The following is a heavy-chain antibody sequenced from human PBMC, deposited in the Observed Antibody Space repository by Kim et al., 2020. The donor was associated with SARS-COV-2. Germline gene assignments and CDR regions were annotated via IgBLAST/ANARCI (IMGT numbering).Heavy chain of an antibody. D-gene: IGHD7-27*01. CDR1: GGSFSGYY. V-gene: IGHV4-34*01. Sequence: SETLSLTCAVYGGSFSGYYWSWIRQPPGKGLEWIGEINHSGSTNYNPSLKSRVTISVDTSKNQFSLKLSSVTAADTAVYYCARGEETGASEDAFDIWGQGTMVTVSS. CDR2: INHSGST. CDR3: ARGEETGASEDAFDI. J-gene: IGHJ3*02.